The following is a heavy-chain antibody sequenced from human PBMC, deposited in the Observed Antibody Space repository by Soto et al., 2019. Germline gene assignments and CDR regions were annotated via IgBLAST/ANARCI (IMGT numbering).Heavy chain of an antibody. Sequence: PSETLSLTCSVSGGSARSYYWSWIRQPAGKALECVGRIYTSGSTDYNPSLKSRVTLSVDTSKNQFSLKVTSVTAADTAVYYYARVGMVGTVLGSWFDPWGQGTLVTVSS. V-gene: IGHV4-4*07. CDR2: IYTSGST. D-gene: IGHD1-7*01. J-gene: IGHJ5*02. CDR3: ARVGMVGTVLGSWFDP. CDR1: GGSARSYY.